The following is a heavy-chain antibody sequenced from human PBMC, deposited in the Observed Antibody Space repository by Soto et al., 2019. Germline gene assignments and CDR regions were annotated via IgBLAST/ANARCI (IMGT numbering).Heavy chain of an antibody. V-gene: IGHV1-3*01. Sequence: ASVKVSCKASGYTFTSYAMHWVRQAPGQRLEWMGWINAGNGNTKYSQKFQGRVTITRDTSASTAYMELSSLRSEDTAVYYCAISPRGRVDGYYYYYGMDVWGKGTTVTVSS. D-gene: IGHD3-10*01. J-gene: IGHJ6*04. CDR3: AISPRGRVDGYYYYYGMDV. CDR2: INAGNGNT. CDR1: GYTFTSYA.